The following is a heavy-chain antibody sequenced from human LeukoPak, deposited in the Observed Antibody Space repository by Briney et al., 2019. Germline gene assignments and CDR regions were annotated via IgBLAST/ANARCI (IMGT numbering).Heavy chain of an antibody. Sequence: SGGSLRPSCAASGFTFSSYGMHWVRQAPGKGLEWVAVIWYDGSNKYYADSVKGRFTISRDNSKNTLYLQMNSLRAEDTAVYYCARDIRKVAARKGERYGMDVWGQGTTVTVSS. J-gene: IGHJ6*02. D-gene: IGHD6-6*01. CDR3: ARDIRKVAARKGERYGMDV. CDR1: GFTFSSYG. V-gene: IGHV3-33*01. CDR2: IWYDGSNK.